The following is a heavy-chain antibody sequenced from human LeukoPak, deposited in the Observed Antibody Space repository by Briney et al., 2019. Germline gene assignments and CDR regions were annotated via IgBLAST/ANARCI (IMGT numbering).Heavy chain of an antibody. J-gene: IGHJ4*02. Sequence: ASVKVSCKASGYTFTSYDINWMRQATGQGLEWMGWMNPNSGNTGYAQKFQDRVTMTRNTSIKTAYMELSSLRSEDMAVYYCARDPPYGSLFDYWGQGTLVTVSS. CDR2: MNPNSGNT. CDR1: GYTFTSYD. V-gene: IGHV1-8*01. D-gene: IGHD4-17*01. CDR3: ARDPPYGSLFDY.